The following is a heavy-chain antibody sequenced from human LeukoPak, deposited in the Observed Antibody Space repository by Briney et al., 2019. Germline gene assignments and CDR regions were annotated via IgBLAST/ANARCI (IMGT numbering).Heavy chain of an antibody. CDR3: ARVPRIEAGATGDWFDP. J-gene: IGHJ5*02. CDR2: IYYSGNT. D-gene: IGHD6-13*01. Sequence: PSETLSLTCTVSGGSITSYYWSWIRQPPGKGLEWIGYIYYSGNTNYNPSLKSRVTISVDTSKNQFFLNLRSVTAADTAVYYCARVPRIEAGATGDWFDPWGQGTVVTVSS. CDR1: GGSITSYY. V-gene: IGHV4-59*01.